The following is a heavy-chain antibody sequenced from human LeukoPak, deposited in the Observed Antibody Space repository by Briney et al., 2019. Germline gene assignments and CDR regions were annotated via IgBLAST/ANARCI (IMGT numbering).Heavy chain of an antibody. D-gene: IGHD3-3*01. Sequence: GASVKVSCKASGCTFSSYAMNWVRQAPGQGLEWMGRINPSYGKAHYSQKFQGRVTITRDTPTSTDYMELSSLRSENTAVYYCARGAPRDRSNYDFGGDIGGQGTMVTVSS. CDR1: GCTFSSYA. J-gene: IGHJ3*02. V-gene: IGHV1-3*01. CDR2: INPSYGKA. CDR3: ARGAPRDRSNYDFGGDI.